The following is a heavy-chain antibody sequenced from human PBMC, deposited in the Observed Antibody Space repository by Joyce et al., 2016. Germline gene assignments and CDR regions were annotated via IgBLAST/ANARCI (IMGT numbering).Heavy chain of an antibody. V-gene: IGHV4-31*03. Sequence: QVQLQESGPGLVKPPQTLSLTCTVSGASITSSPYYWTWLRQFPGQGLEWIGYIYYSGSTIYNPSLKSRVSISQGTSDKQFSLRLTSVTAADTAVYYCARAWSRVRGLIPRESYYIDVWGKGTTVIVSS. J-gene: IGHJ6*03. CDR3: ARAWSRVRGLIPRESYYIDV. CDR2: IYYSGST. D-gene: IGHD3-10*01. CDR1: GASITSSPYY.